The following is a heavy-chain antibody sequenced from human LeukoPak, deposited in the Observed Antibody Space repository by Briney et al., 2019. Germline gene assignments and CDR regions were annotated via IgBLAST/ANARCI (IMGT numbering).Heavy chain of an antibody. Sequence: GGSLRLSCAASGFNVSTNYMSWARQAPGKGLEWVSVIYCGGSTYYADAVKCRFTISRDNSKNTLYLQMNSLRAEDTAIYYCAKDVVTMIVGSNAFDIWGQGTMVTVSS. J-gene: IGHJ3*02. D-gene: IGHD3-22*01. CDR1: GFNVSTNY. V-gene: IGHV3-53*01. CDR3: AKDVVTMIVGSNAFDI. CDR2: IYCGGST.